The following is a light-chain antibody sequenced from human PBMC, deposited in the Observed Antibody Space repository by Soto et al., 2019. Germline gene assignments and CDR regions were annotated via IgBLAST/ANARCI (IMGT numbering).Light chain of an antibody. CDR3: AVWDDTLSGFYL. CDR2: SNS. J-gene: IGLJ1*01. V-gene: IGLV1-47*02. CDR1: SSNIGKNY. Sequence: QSVLTQPPSASGTPGQRVTISCSGSSSNIGKNYLYWYQQLPGTAPELLIYSNSQRPSGVPDRFSGSKSGTSASLAISGLRSEDEADYYCAVWDDTLSGFYLFGTGTQLTVL.